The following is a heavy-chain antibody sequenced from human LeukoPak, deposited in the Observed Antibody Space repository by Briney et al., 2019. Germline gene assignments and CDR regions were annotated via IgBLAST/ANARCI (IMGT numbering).Heavy chain of an antibody. Sequence: GGSLRLSCAASGFTFSSYAMSWVRQAPGKGLEWVSAISGSGGSTYYADFVKGRFTISRDNSKNTAYLQMNSLRAEDTAVYYCASYDILTGYSRHPLKRWGQGTLVTVSS. V-gene: IGHV3-23*01. CDR3: ASYDILTGYSRHPLKR. D-gene: IGHD3-9*01. J-gene: IGHJ4*02. CDR2: ISGSGGST. CDR1: GFTFSSYA.